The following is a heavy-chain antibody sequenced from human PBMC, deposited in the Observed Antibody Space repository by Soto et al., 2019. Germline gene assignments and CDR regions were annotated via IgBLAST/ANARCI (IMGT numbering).Heavy chain of an antibody. Sequence: QVQLQESGPGLVKPSETLSLTCTVSGGSISGNSYYWAWIRQPPGKGLEWIGSLYYDGNTHYNPYLEDRVTRSVDTSKNQFSLRLSSVTAADTAVYYCAREKGPPRDGYNFGCLGQGCLVTVSS. J-gene: IGHJ4*02. CDR2: LYYDGNT. CDR1: GGSISGNSYY. D-gene: IGHD6-25*01. CDR3: AREKGPPRDGYNFGC. V-gene: IGHV4-39*02.